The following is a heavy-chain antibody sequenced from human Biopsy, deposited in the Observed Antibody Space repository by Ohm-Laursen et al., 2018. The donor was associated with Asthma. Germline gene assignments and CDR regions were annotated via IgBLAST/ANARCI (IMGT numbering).Heavy chain of an antibody. CDR1: GYTFNSAG. J-gene: IGHJ6*02. CDR2: ISVYNGNT. Sequence: ASVKVSCKPSGYTFNSAGITWVRQAPGQGLEWMGWISVYNGNTKVAQKLQDRVTMIKDKSTSTAYMELRSLRSDDAAVYFCARAVDYSHYYGIDVWGQGTTVTVS. CDR3: ARAVDYSHYYGIDV. D-gene: IGHD3-10*01. V-gene: IGHV1-18*01.